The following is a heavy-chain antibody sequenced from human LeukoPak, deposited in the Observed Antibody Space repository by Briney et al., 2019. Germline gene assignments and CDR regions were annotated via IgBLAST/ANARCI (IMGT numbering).Heavy chain of an antibody. V-gene: IGHV3-23*01. D-gene: IGHD1-1*01. CDR3: GKGRTTTALTPSIDY. J-gene: IGHJ4*02. CDR1: GFTFSNYA. Sequence: PGGSLRLSCAASGFTFSNYAISWVRQGPREGLQWVSGVTGSDSHTYYADSVKGRFTISRDNSKNTLYLQINGLRAEDTAVYYCGKGRTTTALTPSIDYWGQGTLVTVSS. CDR2: VTGSDSHT.